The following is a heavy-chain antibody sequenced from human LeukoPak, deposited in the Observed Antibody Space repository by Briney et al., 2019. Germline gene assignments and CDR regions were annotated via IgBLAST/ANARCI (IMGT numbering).Heavy chain of an antibody. CDR1: GFTFSSNW. D-gene: IGHD6-19*01. Sequence: GGSLRLSCINSGFTFSSNWMAWVRQAPGKGLEWVANIKQDESEKYYLDSVKGRFTISRDNTKNSLYLEMNSLRAEDTAVYYCATIEAVRFHYWGQGTLVAVSS. V-gene: IGHV3-7*01. CDR2: IKQDESEK. CDR3: ATIEAVRFHY. J-gene: IGHJ4*02.